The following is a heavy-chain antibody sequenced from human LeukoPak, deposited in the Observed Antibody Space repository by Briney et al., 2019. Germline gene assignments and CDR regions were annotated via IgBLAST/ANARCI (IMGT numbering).Heavy chain of an antibody. CDR2: ISYDGSNK. CDR1: GFTFDDYG. J-gene: IGHJ4*02. V-gene: IGHV3-30*18. CDR3: AKDHEQWPAFDF. D-gene: IGHD6-19*01. Sequence: GGSLRLSCAASGFTFDDYGMNWVRQAPGKGLEWVAVISYDGSNKYYADSVKGRFTISRDNSKNTLYLQMDSLRAEDTAVYYCAKDHEQWPAFDFWGQGTLVTVSS.